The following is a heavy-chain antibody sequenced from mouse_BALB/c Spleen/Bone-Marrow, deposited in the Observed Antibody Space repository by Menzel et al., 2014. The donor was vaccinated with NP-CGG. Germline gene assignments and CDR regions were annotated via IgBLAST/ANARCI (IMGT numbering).Heavy chain of an antibody. CDR3: ARGSYYEGAMDY. CDR1: GFSLTSYD. J-gene: IGHJ4*01. D-gene: IGHD1-1*01. Sequence: VKLVESGPGLVAPSQSLSITCTVSGFSLTSYDVHWVRQPPGKVLEWLGVIWAGGSTNYNSALMSRLSISKDNSKSQVFLKMNSLQTDDTAMYYCARGSYYEGAMDYWGQGTSVTVSS. V-gene: IGHV2-9*02. CDR2: IWAGGST.